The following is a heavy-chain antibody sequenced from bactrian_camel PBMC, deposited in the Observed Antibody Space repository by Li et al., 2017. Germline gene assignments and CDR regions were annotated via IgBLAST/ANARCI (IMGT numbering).Heavy chain of an antibody. J-gene: IGHJ4*01. Sequence: HVQLVESGGGSVQAGGSLRLSCGASGSIYGDACVGWLRQAPGKEREGVAAIDSDGIASYADSVKGRFIITRDKTKDLVYLQMNGLQPEGTGMYYCAADQLYGTCRDVLDLPARGQGTQVTVSS. CDR3: AADQLYGTCRDVLDLPA. V-gene: IGHV3S53*01. CDR2: IDSDGIA. CDR1: GSIYGDAC. D-gene: IGHD7*01.